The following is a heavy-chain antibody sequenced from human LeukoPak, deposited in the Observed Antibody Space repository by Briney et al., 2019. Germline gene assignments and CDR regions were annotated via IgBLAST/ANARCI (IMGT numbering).Heavy chain of an antibody. CDR3: ARGVSIIRGVHFDN. CDR2: IYYSGST. J-gene: IGHJ4*01. CDR1: GGSISSSSYY. Sequence: SETLSLTCTVSGGSISSSSYYWGWIRQPPGKGLEWIGSIYYSGSTYYNPSLKSRVTISVDTSKNQFSLKLSSVTAADTAVYFCARGVSIIRGVHFDNWGRGTLVTVSS. V-gene: IGHV4-39*07. D-gene: IGHD3-10*01.